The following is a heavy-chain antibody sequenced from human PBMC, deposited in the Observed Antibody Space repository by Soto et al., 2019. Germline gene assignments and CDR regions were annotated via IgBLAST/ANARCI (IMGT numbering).Heavy chain of an antibody. D-gene: IGHD3-10*01. CDR1: GFTFSSYA. Sequence: SGGSLRLSCAASGFTFSSYAMTWVHQAPGKGLEWVSGISGSVCRTYYADSVKGRVTISRAKSKNTLYLQMNSLRAEHTAVYYCAKNPVLLGFAYYYYGMDVRGQGTTGTVSS. J-gene: IGHJ6*02. CDR3: AKNPVLLGFAYYYYGMDV. V-gene: IGHV3-23*01. CDR2: ISGSVCRT.